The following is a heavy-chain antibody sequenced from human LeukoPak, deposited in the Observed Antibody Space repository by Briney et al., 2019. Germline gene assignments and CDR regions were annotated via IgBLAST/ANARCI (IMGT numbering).Heavy chain of an antibody. J-gene: IGHJ6*03. V-gene: IGHV3-7*01. CDR2: IKQDGSEK. D-gene: IGHD3-10*01. CDR1: GFTFSGYW. Sequence: GGSLSLSCAASGFTFSGYWMSWVRQAPGKGLEWVANIKQDGSEKYYVDSVKGRFTISRDNAKKSLYLQMNSLRAEDTAVYYCAKVRFGKSLPSSPQKDSYYMDLWGKGPRSPSP. CDR3: AKVRFGKSLPSSPQKDSYYMDL.